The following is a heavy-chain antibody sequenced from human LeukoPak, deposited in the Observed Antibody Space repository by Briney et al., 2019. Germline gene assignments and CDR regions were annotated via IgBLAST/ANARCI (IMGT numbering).Heavy chain of an antibody. CDR3: AKDTAAADY. J-gene: IGHJ4*02. V-gene: IGHV3-23*01. CDR1: GFTVSSNY. CDR2: ISGSGGST. D-gene: IGHD6-13*01. Sequence: PGGSLRLSCAASGFTVSSNYMSWVRQAPGKGLEWVSAISGSGGSTYYADSVKGRFTISRDNSKNTLYLQMNSLRAEDTAVYYCAKDTAAADYWGQGTLVTVSS.